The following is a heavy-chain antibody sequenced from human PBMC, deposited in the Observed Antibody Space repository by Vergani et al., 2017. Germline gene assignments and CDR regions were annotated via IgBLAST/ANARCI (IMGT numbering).Heavy chain of an antibody. D-gene: IGHD4-17*01. CDR2: INHSGST. J-gene: IGHJ6*03. CDR3: ARQTTVTRMRVYYYNYYMDV. V-gene: IGHV4-34*01. Sequence: QVQLQQWGAGLLKPSETLSLTCAVYGGSFSGYDWNWIRQPPGKGLEWIGEINHSGSTNYNPSLKGRVTISVDTSKNQFSRKLSSFTAADTAVXYCARQTTVTRMRVYYYNYYMDVWGKGTTVTVSS. CDR1: GGSFSGYD.